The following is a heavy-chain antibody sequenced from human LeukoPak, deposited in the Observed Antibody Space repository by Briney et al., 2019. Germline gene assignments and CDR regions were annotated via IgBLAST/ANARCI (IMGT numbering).Heavy chain of an antibody. V-gene: IGHV3-30*03. J-gene: IGHJ4*02. CDR1: GFTFSSYG. CDR2: ISYDGSNK. D-gene: IGHD3-22*01. CDR3: ARYHYDSSGYPYYFDY. Sequence: PGGSLRLSCAASGFTFSSYGMHWVRQAPGKGLEWVAVISYDGSNKYYADSVKGRFTISRDNSKNTVFLQLNSLRAEDTAVYYCARYHYDSSGYPYYFDYWGQGTLVTVSP.